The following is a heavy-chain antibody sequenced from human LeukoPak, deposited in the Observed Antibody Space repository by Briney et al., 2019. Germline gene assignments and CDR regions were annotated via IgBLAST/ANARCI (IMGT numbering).Heavy chain of an antibody. CDR1: GGSFSGYY. V-gene: IGHV4-34*01. Sequence: SETLSLTCAVYGGSFSGYYLSWIRQPPGKGLEWIGEINHSGSTNYNPSLKRRVTISVDTSKNQFSLKLSSVTAADTAVYYCARGVRGEYVWHNWFDPWGQGTLVTVSS. CDR2: INHSGST. CDR3: ARGVRGEYVWHNWFDP. D-gene: IGHD3-16*01. J-gene: IGHJ5*02.